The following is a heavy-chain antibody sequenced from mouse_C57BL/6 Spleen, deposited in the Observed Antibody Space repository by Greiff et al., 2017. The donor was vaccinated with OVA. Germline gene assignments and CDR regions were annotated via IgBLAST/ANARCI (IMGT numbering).Heavy chain of an antibody. CDR3: AKNPVFYYGSIYGALDY. J-gene: IGHJ4*01. CDR2: IWTGGGT. CDR1: GFSLTSHA. D-gene: IGHD1-1*01. Sequence: VKVVESGPGLVAPSQSLSITCTVSGFSLTSHAISWVRQPPGKGLEWLGVIWTGGGTNYNSALKSRLSISKDNSKSQVFLKMNSLQTDDTARYYWAKNPVFYYGSIYGALDYGGQGTSVPVSS. V-gene: IGHV2-9-1*01.